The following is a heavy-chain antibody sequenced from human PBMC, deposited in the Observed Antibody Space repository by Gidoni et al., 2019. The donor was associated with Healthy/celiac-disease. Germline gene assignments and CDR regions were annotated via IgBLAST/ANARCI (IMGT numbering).Heavy chain of an antibody. J-gene: IGHJ4*02. CDR2: MKPNSGNT. CDR3: ARGQGAYCGGDCYSLGFDY. Sequence: QVQLVQSGAEVKKPGASVKVSCKASGYTFTSYDINWVRQATGQGLEWMGWMKPNSGNTGYAQKFQGRVTMTRTTSISTAYMELSSLRSEDTAVYYCARGQGAYCGGDCYSLGFDYWGQGTLVTVSS. CDR1: GYTFTSYD. D-gene: IGHD2-21*01. V-gene: IGHV1-8*01.